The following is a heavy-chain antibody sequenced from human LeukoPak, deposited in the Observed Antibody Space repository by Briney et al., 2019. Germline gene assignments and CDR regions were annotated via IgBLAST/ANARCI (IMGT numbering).Heavy chain of an antibody. D-gene: IGHD5-24*01. J-gene: IGHJ4*02. V-gene: IGHV4-34*01. CDR2: VNRSGST. CDR3: ARGPADYNKLKPGDRDGYNYKSKRTPFDY. Sequence: NPSESLSLTCAVYGGSFSGFYWGGIRQAPPKGLEWIGEVNRSGSTNYNPSLKSRFTISVDTSKNQFSLKLSSVTAADTAVYYCARGPADYNKLKPGDRDGYNYKSKRTPFDYWGQGTLVTVSS. CDR1: GGSFSGFY.